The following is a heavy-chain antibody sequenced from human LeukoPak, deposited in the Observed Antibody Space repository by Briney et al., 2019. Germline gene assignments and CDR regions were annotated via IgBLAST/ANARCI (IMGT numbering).Heavy chain of an antibody. Sequence: PGGSLRLSCAASGFTFSSYGMHWVRQAPGKGLEWVAVISYDGSNKYYADSVKGRFTISRDNSKNTLYLQMNSLRAEDTAVYYCANTRGLSGYFVYWGQGTLVTVSS. V-gene: IGHV3-30*18. D-gene: IGHD3-9*01. J-gene: IGHJ4*02. CDR2: ISYDGSNK. CDR3: ANTRGLSGYFVY. CDR1: GFTFSSYG.